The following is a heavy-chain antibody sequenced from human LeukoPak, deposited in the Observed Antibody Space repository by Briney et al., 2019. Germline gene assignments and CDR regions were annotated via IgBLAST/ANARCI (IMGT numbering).Heavy chain of an antibody. J-gene: IGHJ4*02. CDR1: GFTFNIFS. D-gene: IGHD2/OR15-2a*01. V-gene: IGHV3-23*01. CDR2: IHPGATYT. Sequence: PGGSLRLSCAASGFTFNIFSMSWFRQAPGKGLEWVATIHPGATYTFYADSVKGRFTISRDTSKNTLCLQMSSLRAEDTAVYYCASERGGFRIFDYWGQGTLVTVSS. CDR3: ASERGGFRIFDY.